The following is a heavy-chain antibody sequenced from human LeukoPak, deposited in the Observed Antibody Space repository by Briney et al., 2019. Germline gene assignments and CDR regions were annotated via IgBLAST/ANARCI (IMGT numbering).Heavy chain of an antibody. V-gene: IGHV3-7*01. CDR1: GLTFRSYW. D-gene: IGHD5-24*01. CDR3: ARERDGRFFDY. J-gene: IGHJ4*02. CDR2: ISQGGSEK. Sequence: QSGGSLRLSCAVSGLTFRSYWMSWVRQAPGKGLEWVANISQGGSEKYFVDSVRGRFTISRDNAKNLLHLQMDTLRADDTAVYYCARERDGRFFDYWGQGTLVTVPS.